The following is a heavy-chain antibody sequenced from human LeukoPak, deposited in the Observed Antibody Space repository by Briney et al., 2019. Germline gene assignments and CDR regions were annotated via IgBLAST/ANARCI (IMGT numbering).Heavy chain of an antibody. J-gene: IGHJ5*02. CDR3: AIWKGYCSSTSCPRWVDP. CDR2: ISAYNGNT. Sequence: ASVKVSCKASGYTFTSYGISWVRQAPGQGRERMGWISAYNGNTNYAQKLQGRVTMTTDTSTSTAYMQLRSLRSDDTAVYYCAIWKGYCSSTSCPRWVDPWGQGTLVTVSS. CDR1: GYTFTSYG. D-gene: IGHD2-2*01. V-gene: IGHV1-18*01.